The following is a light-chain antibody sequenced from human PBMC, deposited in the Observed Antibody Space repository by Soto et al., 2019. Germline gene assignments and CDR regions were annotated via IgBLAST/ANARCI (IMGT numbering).Light chain of an antibody. J-gene: IGKJ1*01. Sequence: DIQMTQSPSSLSASVGXRVTITCRASQSISSYLNWYQQKPGKAPKLLIYAASSLQSGVPSRFSGSGSGTDFTLTISSLQPEDFATYYCQQSYSTPWTFGQGSKVDIK. CDR2: AAS. V-gene: IGKV1-39*01. CDR1: QSISSY. CDR3: QQSYSTPWT.